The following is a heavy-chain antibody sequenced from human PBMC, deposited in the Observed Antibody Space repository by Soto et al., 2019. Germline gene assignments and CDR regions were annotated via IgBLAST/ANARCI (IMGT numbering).Heavy chain of an antibody. CDR2: INPSGGST. Sequence: APVDGSCKSSGDSFTSYYRHWVRQAPGQGLEWMGIINPSGGSTSYAQKFQGRVTMTRDTSTSTVYMELSSLRSEDTAVYYCARATVVTPGYWFAPWGQGTLVTVSS. V-gene: IGHV1-46*01. CDR1: GDSFTSYY. D-gene: IGHD4-17*01. J-gene: IGHJ5*02. CDR3: ARATVVTPGYWFAP.